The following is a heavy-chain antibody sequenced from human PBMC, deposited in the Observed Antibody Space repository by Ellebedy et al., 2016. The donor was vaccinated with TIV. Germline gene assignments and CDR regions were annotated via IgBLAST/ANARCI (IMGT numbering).Heavy chain of an antibody. J-gene: IGHJ5*02. CDR2: MNANTGDT. CDR1: GYTFTGHH. Sequence: AASVKVSCKAFGYTFTGHHMHWVRQAPGQGLEWVGWMNANTGDTHAAQKFQGRVAMTRDPSISTAYMELSRLTSDDTALYFCARDVALPSSLPRRFDPWGQGTLVIVSS. D-gene: IGHD2/OR15-2a*01. CDR3: ARDVALPSSLPRRFDP. V-gene: IGHV1-2*02.